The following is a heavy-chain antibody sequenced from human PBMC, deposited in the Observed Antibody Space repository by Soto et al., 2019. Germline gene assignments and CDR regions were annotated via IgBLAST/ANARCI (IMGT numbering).Heavy chain of an antibody. CDR3: ARDPAGNYGDDFYYYYGMDV. CDR2: IWYDGSNK. D-gene: IGHD4-17*01. Sequence: GGSLRLSCAASGFTFSSYGMHWVRQAPGKGLEWVAVIWYDGSNKYYADSVKGRFTISRDNSKNTLYLQMNSLRAEETAVYYCARDPAGNYGDDFYYYYGMDVWGQGTTVTVSS. V-gene: IGHV3-33*01. J-gene: IGHJ6*02. CDR1: GFTFSSYG.